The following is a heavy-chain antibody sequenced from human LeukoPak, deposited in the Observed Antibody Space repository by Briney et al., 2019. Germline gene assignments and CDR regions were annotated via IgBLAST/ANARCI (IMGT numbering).Heavy chain of an antibody. D-gene: IGHD3-9*01. CDR3: ARLDYDILTGYSDAFDI. CDR1: GGSISSYY. V-gene: IGHV4-59*08. J-gene: IGHJ3*02. Sequence: SETLSLTCTVSGGSISSYYWSWIRQPPGKGLEWIGYIYYSGSTNYNPSLKSRVTISVDTSKNQFSLKLSSVTAADTAVYYCARLDYDILTGYSDAFDIWGQGTMVTVSS. CDR2: IYYSGST.